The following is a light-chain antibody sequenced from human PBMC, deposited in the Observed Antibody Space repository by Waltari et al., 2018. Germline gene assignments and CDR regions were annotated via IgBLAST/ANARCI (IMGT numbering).Light chain of an antibody. CDR3: NTRDMSGDVV. CDR2: GKN. V-gene: IGLV3-19*01. CDR1: SLRIYY. J-gene: IGLJ2*01. Sequence: SSELSQDPAVSVALGQTVRITCQGDSLRIYYASWSRQKPGQSPVLLIYGKNNRPSGIPDRFSASSSGNTASLTITGARAEDEADYYCNTRDMSGDVVFGGGTKLTVL.